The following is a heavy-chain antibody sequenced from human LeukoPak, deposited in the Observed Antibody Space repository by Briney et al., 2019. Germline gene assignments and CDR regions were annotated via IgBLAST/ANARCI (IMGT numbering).Heavy chain of an antibody. CDR1: GFNFNDYG. D-gene: IGHD2-8*01. CDR3: AKDLQYEGD. J-gene: IGHJ4*02. V-gene: IGHV3-23*01. CDR2: ISGGGENT. Sequence: QTGGSLRLSCAASGFNFNDYGMTWARQVPGKGLDWVSTISGGGENTHYADSVKGRFTISRDNSKNIFYLEMNSLRAEDTAIYYCAKDLQYEGDWGQGTLVTVSS.